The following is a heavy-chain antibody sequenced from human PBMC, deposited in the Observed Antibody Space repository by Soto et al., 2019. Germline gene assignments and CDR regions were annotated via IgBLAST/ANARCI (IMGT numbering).Heavy chain of an antibody. Sequence: SETPSLTCTVSGGSISSYYWSWIRQPAGKGLEWIGRIYTSGSTNYNPSLKSRVTMSVDTSKNQFSLKLSSVTAADTAVYYCARDNRKDYGSGSLFVFWFDPWGQGTLVTVSS. D-gene: IGHD3-10*01. J-gene: IGHJ5*02. CDR2: IYTSGST. CDR3: ARDNRKDYGSGSLFVFWFDP. CDR1: GGSISSYY. V-gene: IGHV4-4*07.